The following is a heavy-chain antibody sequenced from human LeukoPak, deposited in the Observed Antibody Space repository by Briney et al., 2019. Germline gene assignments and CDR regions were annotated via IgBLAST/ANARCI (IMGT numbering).Heavy chain of an antibody. D-gene: IGHD4-23*01. Sequence: ASVKVSCKASGYTFTSYGISWVRQAPGQGLEWMGWISTYNGHTNYAQKFQGRVTLTTDTSTSTAYMELRSLRSDDTAVYYCAKLVRAGGKYFDYWGQGTLVTVSS. CDR2: ISTYNGHT. CDR3: AKLVRAGGKYFDY. J-gene: IGHJ4*02. V-gene: IGHV1-18*01. CDR1: GYTFTSYG.